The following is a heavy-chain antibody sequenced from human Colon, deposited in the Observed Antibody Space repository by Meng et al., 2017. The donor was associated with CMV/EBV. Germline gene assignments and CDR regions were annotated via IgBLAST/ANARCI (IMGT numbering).Heavy chain of an antibody. D-gene: IGHD2-2*01. CDR1: GYTFTSYD. Sequence: ASVHVSCKASGYTFTSYDINWVRQATGQGLEWMGWMNPNSGNTGYAQKFQGRVTITRNTSISTAYMELSSLRSEDTAVYYCARGSPLQGTSFYGWFDPWGQGTLVTVSS. CDR2: MNPNSGNT. J-gene: IGHJ5*02. V-gene: IGHV1-8*03. CDR3: ARGSPLQGTSFYGWFDP.